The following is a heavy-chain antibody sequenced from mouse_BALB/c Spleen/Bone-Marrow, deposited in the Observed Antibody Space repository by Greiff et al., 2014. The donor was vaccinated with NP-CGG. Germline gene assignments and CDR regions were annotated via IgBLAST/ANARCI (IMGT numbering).Heavy chain of an antibody. D-gene: IGHD3-3*01. Sequence: LVESGAELVRPGTSVKVSCKASGYAFTNYLIEWVKQRPGQGLEWIGMINPGSGGTNYNEKFKGKATLTADKSSSTAYMQLSSLTSDDSAVYFCARRDGSYFDYWGRGTTLTVSS. CDR3: ARRDGSYFDY. J-gene: IGHJ2*01. CDR2: INPGSGGT. V-gene: IGHV1-54*01. CDR1: GYAFTNYL.